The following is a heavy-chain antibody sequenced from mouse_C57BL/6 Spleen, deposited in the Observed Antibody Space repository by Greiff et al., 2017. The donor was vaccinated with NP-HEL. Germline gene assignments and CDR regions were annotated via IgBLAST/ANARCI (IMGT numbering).Heavy chain of an antibody. CDR2: INPYNGGT. CDR1: GYTFTDYY. V-gene: IGHV1-19*01. D-gene: IGHD2-5*01. CDR3: ARSSNSWFAY. Sequence: EVQLQQSGPVLVKPGASVKMSCKASGYTFTDYYMNWVKQSHGKSLEWIGVINPYNGGTSYNQKFKGKATLTVDKSSSTAYMELNSLTSEDSAVYYCARSSNSWFAYWGQGTLVTVSA. J-gene: IGHJ3*01.